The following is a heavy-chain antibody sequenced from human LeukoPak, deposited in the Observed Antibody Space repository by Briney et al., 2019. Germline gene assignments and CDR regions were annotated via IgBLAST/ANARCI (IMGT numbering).Heavy chain of an antibody. CDR2: ISSSSSYI. V-gene: IGHV3-21*01. Sequence: GGSLRLSCAASGFTFSSYSMNWVRQAPGKGLEWVSSISSSSSYIYYADSVKGRFTISRDNAKNSLYLQMNSLRAEDTAVYYCARDNWNDRHSFDYWGQGTLVTVSS. D-gene: IGHD1-20*01. J-gene: IGHJ4*02. CDR1: GFTFSSYS. CDR3: ARDNWNDRHSFDY.